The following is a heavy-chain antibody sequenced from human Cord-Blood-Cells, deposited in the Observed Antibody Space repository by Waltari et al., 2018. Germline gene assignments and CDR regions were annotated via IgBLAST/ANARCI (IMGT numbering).Heavy chain of an antibody. Sequence: QLQLQESCPGLVKPSEPLSLTCTVAGGSISSSSYFWACFRQPPGKGLEWIGGIYYSGSTYYNPSLKSRVTISVDTSKNQFSLKLSSVTAADTAVYYCARQYSSGWYFDYWGQGTLVTVSS. CDR3: ARQYSSGWYFDY. V-gene: IGHV4-39*01. D-gene: IGHD6-19*01. CDR2: IYYSGST. CDR1: GGSISSSSYF. J-gene: IGHJ4*02.